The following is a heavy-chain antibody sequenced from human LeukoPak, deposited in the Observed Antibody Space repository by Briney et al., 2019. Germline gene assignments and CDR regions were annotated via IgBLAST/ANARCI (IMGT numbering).Heavy chain of an antibody. CDR3: AKPYYDFWSGYPDTDY. J-gene: IGHJ4*02. CDR1: GFTFSSYA. V-gene: IGHV3-23*01. Sequence: GGSLRLSCAASGFTFSSYAMSWVRQAPGKGLEWVSAISGSGGSTYYADSAKGRFTISRDNSKNTLYLQMNSLRAEDTAVYYCAKPYYDFWSGYPDTDYWGQGTLVTVSS. D-gene: IGHD3-3*01. CDR2: ISGSGGST.